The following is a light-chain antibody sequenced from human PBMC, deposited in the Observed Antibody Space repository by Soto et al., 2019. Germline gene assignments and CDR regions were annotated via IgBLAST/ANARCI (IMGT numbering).Light chain of an antibody. CDR3: QQRSNWRIT. V-gene: IGKV3-11*01. CDR1: QSVSSY. J-gene: IGKJ1*01. Sequence: EIGVTQSPGTLSVSPGERATLSCRASQSVSSYLAWYQQKPGQAPRLLIYDASNRATGIPARFSGSESGTDFTLTISSLEPEDFAVYYCQQRSNWRITFGQGTKVAIK. CDR2: DAS.